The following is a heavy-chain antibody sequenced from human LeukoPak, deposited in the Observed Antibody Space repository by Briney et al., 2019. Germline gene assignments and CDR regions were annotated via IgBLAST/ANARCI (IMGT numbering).Heavy chain of an antibody. CDR2: INPNSGGT. V-gene: IGHV1-2*02. D-gene: IGHD3-22*01. CDR3: ARDDTYYDATFDY. CDR1: GYTFTGYY. Sequence: GASVKVSCKASGYTFTGYYMHWVRQAPGQGLEWMGWINPNSGGTNYAQKFQGRVTMTRDTSISTAYMELSRLRSEGTAVYYCARDDTYYDATFDYWGQGTLVTVSS. J-gene: IGHJ4*02.